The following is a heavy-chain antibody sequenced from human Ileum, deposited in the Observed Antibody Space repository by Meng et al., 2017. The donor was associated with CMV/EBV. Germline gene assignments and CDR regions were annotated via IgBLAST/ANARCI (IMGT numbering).Heavy chain of an antibody. CDR2: IYYNGNT. J-gene: IGHJ3*01. Sequence: SETLSLTCAVYGGSFSGYYWSWIRQPPGKGLEWIGNIYYNGNTNYNASLKSRVIISVDTSKNQFSLKLSSVTAADTAVYYCARGVGPAFWGLGTMVTVSS. CDR3: ARGVGPAF. CDR1: GGSFSGYY. D-gene: IGHD1-26*01. V-gene: IGHV4-59*01.